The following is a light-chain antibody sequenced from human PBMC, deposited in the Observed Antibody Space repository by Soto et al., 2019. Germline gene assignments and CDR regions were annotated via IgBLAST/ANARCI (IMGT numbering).Light chain of an antibody. CDR2: EVT. V-gene: IGLV2-23*02. Sequence: QSALTQPASVSGSPGQSITISCTGTSSDVGSYKLVSWYQQHPDKAPKLMIYEVTKRPSGVSNRFSGSKSGNTASLTISGLQAEDEADYYCCSYAGSSWVFGGGTKLTVL. CDR3: CSYAGSSWV. J-gene: IGLJ3*02. CDR1: SSDVGSYKL.